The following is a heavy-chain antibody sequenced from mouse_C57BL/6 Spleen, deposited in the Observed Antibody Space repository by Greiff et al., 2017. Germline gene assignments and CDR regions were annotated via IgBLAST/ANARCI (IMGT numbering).Heavy chain of an antibody. J-gene: IGHJ1*03. CDR3: ARGREHWYFEV. Sequence: EVHLVESGGGLVKPGGSLKLSCAASGFTFSSYAMSWVRQTPEKRLEWVATISDGGSYTYYPDNVKGRFTISRDNAKNNLYLQMSHLQSEDTAMYYCARGREHWYFEVWGTGTTVTVSS. CDR1: GFTFSSYA. V-gene: IGHV5-4*01. CDR2: ISDGGSYT.